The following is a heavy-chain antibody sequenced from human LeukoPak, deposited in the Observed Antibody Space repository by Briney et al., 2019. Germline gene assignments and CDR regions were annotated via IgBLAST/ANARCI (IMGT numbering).Heavy chain of an antibody. J-gene: IGHJ3*02. Sequence: ASVKVSCKASGYTFTSYYMHWVRQAPGQGLEWMGIINPSGGSTSYAQKFQGRVTMTRDTSISTAYMELSRLRSDDTAVYYCARLRRPIAAAGRDAFDIWGQGTMVTVSS. D-gene: IGHD6-13*01. CDR3: ARLRRPIAAAGRDAFDI. V-gene: IGHV1-46*01. CDR2: INPSGGST. CDR1: GYTFTSYY.